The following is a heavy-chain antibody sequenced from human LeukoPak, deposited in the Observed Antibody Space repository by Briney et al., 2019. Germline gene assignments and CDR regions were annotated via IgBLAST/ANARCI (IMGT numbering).Heavy chain of an antibody. V-gene: IGHV3-23*01. D-gene: IGHD2-15*01. CDR1: GFTVSSNY. CDR3: AKLTHIRWFDP. Sequence: PGGSLRLSCAASGFTVSSNYMSWVRQAPGKGLEWVSAISGSGGSTYYADSVKGRFTISRDNSKNTLYLQMNSLRAEDTAVYYCAKLTHIRWFDPWGQGTLVTVSS. J-gene: IGHJ5*02. CDR2: ISGSGGST.